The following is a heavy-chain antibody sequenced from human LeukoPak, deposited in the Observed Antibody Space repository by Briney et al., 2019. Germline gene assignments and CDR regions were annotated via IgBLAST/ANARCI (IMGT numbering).Heavy chain of an antibody. CDR2: ISVSGGST. Sequence: PGGSLRLSCAASGFTFRSYGMSWVRQSPGKGLEWVSGISVSGGSTYYADSVKGRFTISRDNSKNTLYVQMNSLRAEDTAVYYCAKRISSGYYSTFDYWGQGILVTVSS. CDR3: AKRISSGYYSTFDY. CDR1: GFTFRSYG. J-gene: IGHJ4*02. V-gene: IGHV3-23*01. D-gene: IGHD3-22*01.